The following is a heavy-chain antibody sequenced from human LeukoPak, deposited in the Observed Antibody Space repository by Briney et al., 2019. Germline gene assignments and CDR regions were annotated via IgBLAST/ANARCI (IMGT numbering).Heavy chain of an antibody. V-gene: IGHV3-66*01. D-gene: IGHD6-19*01. CDR1: RFTVSSSY. CDR2: MDSGGYT. CDR3: ARGGSGWYAFDS. Sequence: GGSLRLSCAASRFTVSSSYMNWVRQAPGKGPEWVSLMDSGGYTYYADSVKGRFTISRDNSKNTLYLQMSSLRVEDAAVYYCARGGSGWYAFDSWGQGTLVTVSS. J-gene: IGHJ4*02.